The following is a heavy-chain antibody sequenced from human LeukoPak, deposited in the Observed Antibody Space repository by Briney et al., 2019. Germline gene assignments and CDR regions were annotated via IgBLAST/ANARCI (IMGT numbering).Heavy chain of an antibody. CDR1: GGSISGYY. J-gene: IGHJ5*01. Sequence: SETLSLTCTVSGGSISGYYWSWLRQPAGKGLEWIGRIYASGTTRYNPSLESRVTMSVDTSKNQFSLKLTSVTAADTAVYFCARGLSAAYDYNWFDSWGQGTLVTVSS. V-gene: IGHV4-4*07. CDR2: IYASGTT. D-gene: IGHD5-12*01. CDR3: ARGLSAAYDYNWFDS.